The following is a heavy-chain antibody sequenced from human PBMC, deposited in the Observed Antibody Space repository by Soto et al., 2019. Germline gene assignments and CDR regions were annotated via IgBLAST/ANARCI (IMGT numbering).Heavy chain of an antibody. CDR2: IIPLFGTA. V-gene: IGHV1-69*01. Sequence: QVQLEQSGGEVKKPASSVKVSCKASGVTFSKFNMTWVRQPPGLGLEWVGGIIPLFGTANYAQKFQGRVTITADESTSTSCMEVNNLRSEDTAVYYCAKVRYSSPLGYYYGMDVWGQGTTVTVSS. J-gene: IGHJ6*02. D-gene: IGHD6-19*01. CDR3: AKVRYSSPLGYYYGMDV. CDR1: GVTFSKFN.